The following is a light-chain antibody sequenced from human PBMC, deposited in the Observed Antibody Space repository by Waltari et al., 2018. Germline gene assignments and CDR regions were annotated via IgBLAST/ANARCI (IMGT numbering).Light chain of an antibody. J-gene: IGLJ3*02. CDR3: QVWDSGSDHPV. Sequence: SYVLTQPPSVSVAPGKTARITCGGNNIGSKSVHWYQQKPGQAPVLVIYYDNDRPSWITERFAGSNSGNTATLTISRVEAGDEADYYCQVWDSGSDHPVFGGGTKLTVL. CDR2: YDN. V-gene: IGLV3-21*04. CDR1: NIGSKS.